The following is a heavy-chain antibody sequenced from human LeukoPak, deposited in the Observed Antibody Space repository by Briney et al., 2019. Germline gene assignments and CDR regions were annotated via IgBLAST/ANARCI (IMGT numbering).Heavy chain of an antibody. CDR1: GGTFSSYA. D-gene: IGHD3-3*01. Sequence: ASVKVSCKASGGTFSSYAISWVRQAPGQGLEWMGWINPNSGGTNYAQKFQGRVTMTRDTSISTAYMELSRLRSDDTAVYYCARDRYDFWSGYHWPSDYWGQGTLVTVSS. CDR2: INPNSGGT. V-gene: IGHV1-2*02. J-gene: IGHJ4*02. CDR3: ARDRYDFWSGYHWPSDY.